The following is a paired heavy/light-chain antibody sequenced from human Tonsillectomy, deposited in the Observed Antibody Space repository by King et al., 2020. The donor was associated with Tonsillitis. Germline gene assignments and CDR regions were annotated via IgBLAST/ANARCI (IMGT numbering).Heavy chain of an antibody. D-gene: IGHD3-10*01. CDR3: AKSPVGGYYYYYMDV. V-gene: IGHV3-53*01. CDR1: GFTVNSNY. CDR2: IHSGGST. J-gene: IGHJ6*03. Sequence: VQLVESGGGLIRPGGSLRLSCAASGFTVNSNYMSWVRQAPGKGLEWVSVIHSGGSTFYADSVKGRFTISRDTSRNTVSLQMNSLRADDTAVYFCAKSPVGGYYYYYMDVWGKGTTVTVSS.
Light chain of an antibody. J-gene: IGKJ2*01. CDR3: QQSYSMPYT. Sequence: DIQMTQSPSSLSASVGDRVSLTCRASQGIEKYLNWYRQKPGKAPELLIFAAFSLQSGVPSRFSGSGYGTDFTLTISSLQPEDFATYYCQQSYSMPYTFGQGTNLEI. CDR2: AAF. CDR1: QGIEKY. V-gene: IGKV1-39*01.